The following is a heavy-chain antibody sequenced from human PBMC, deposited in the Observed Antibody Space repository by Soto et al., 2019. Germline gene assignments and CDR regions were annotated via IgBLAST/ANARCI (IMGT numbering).Heavy chain of an antibody. CDR3: ARAYSAYDSNFDF. CDR1: GDSVSSKNAA. Sequence: PSQTLSLTCDISGDSVSSKNAAWSWIRQSPSRGLEWLGRTYYGSKWYTDYAGSLKSRMTINADTSKNQLSLQLNSVTPEDTAIYYCARAYSAYDSNFDFWGQGTLVTVSS. CDR2: TYYGSKWYT. V-gene: IGHV6-1*01. D-gene: IGHD5-12*01. J-gene: IGHJ4*02.